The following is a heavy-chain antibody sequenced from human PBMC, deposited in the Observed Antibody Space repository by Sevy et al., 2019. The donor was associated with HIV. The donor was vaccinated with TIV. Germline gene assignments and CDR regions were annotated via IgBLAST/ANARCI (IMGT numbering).Heavy chain of an antibody. V-gene: IGHV3-11*01. CDR3: ARDHVKDGDFGDYYYYAMDV. CDR1: GFTFSDYY. CDR2: ISGSDGTT. D-gene: IGHD4-17*01. Sequence: GGSLRLSCAASGFTFSDYYMSWIRQAPGKGLEWVSYISGSDGTTFYADSVKGRFTISRDNAKNSLYLQMNSLRAEDTAMYYSARDHVKDGDFGDYYYYAMDVWGQGTTVTVSS. J-gene: IGHJ6*02.